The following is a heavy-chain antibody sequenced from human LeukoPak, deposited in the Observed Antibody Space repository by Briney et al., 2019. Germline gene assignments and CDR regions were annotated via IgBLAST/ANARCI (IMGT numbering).Heavy chain of an antibody. D-gene: IGHD3-9*01. V-gene: IGHV3-48*03. J-gene: IGHJ4*02. CDR1: GFTFSSYE. CDR2: ISSSGSTI. CDR3: ARDTYFDWSAENNFDY. Sequence: GGSLRLSCAASGFTFSSYEMKWVRQAPGKGLEWVSYISSSGSTIYYADSVKGRFTISRDNAKNSLYLQMNSLRAEDTAVYYCARDTYFDWSAENNFDYWGQGTLVTVSS.